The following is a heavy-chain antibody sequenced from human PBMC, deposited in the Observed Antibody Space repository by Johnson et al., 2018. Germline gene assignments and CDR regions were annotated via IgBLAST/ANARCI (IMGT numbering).Heavy chain of an antibody. J-gene: IGHJ6*02. CDR3: TTGRYCTNGVCYWYYYYGMDV. CDR1: GFTFSNAW. D-gene: IGHD2-8*01. V-gene: IGHV3-15*01. Sequence: VQLVQSGGGLVKPGGSLRLSCAASGFTFSNAWMSWVRQAPGKGLEWVGRIKSKNDGGTPDYAAPVKGRFTISRDDSKNTRYLQMNSLKTEETAVYYCTTGRYCTNGVCYWYYYYGMDVWGQGTTVTVSS. CDR2: IKSKNDGGTP.